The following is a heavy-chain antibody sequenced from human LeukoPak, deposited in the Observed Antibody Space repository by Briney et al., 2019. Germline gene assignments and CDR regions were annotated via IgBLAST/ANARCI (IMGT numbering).Heavy chain of an antibody. CDR1: GFTFKDFW. CDR3: ARDRGPRTGFMVREAYDY. V-gene: IGHV3-74*01. Sequence: GGSLRLTCAGSGFTFKDFWMSWVRQAPGKGLVWVSRINTDGSITNYADSVKGRFSISRDNAKNTLYLQMSSLRAEDTAVYYRARDRGPRTGFMVREAYDYWGQGTLVTVSS. J-gene: IGHJ4*02. CDR2: INTDGSIT. D-gene: IGHD3-10*01.